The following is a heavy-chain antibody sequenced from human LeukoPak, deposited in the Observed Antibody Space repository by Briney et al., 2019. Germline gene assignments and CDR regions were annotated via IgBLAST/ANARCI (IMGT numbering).Heavy chain of an antibody. J-gene: IGHJ6*02. D-gene: IGHD6-6*01. CDR2: IYYSGST. Sequence: SETLSLTCTVSGGSISSYYWSWIRQPPGKGLEWIGYIYYSGSTNYNPSLKSRVTISVDTSKNQFSLKLSSVTAADTAVYYCARHGSSSWYYYYYGMDVWGQGTTVTVSS. CDR3: ARHGSSSWYYYYYGMDV. CDR1: GGSISSYY. V-gene: IGHV4-59*01.